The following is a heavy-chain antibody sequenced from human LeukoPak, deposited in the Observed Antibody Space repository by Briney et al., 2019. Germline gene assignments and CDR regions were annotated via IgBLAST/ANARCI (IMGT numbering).Heavy chain of an antibody. CDR1: GFTFSSYA. CDR3: ASSPSYCSSSSCYLPWYFDL. Sequence: PGGSLRLSCVASGFTFSSYAMSWVRQAPGKGLEWVSSISSSSNYIYYADSVKGRFTISRDDAKNSLYLQMNSLRAEDTAVYYCASSPSYCSSSSCYLPWYFDLWGRGTLVSVSS. D-gene: IGHD2-2*01. CDR2: ISSSSNYI. J-gene: IGHJ2*01. V-gene: IGHV3-21*01.